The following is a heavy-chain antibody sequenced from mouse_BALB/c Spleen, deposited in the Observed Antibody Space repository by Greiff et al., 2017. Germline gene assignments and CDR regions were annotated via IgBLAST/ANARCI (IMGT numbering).Heavy chain of an antibody. CDR3: ARGGNYFFDY. Sequence: EVKLVESGGGLVQPGGSRKLSCAASGFTFSSFGMHWVRQAPEKGLEWVAYISSGSSTIYYADTVKGRFTISRDNPKNTLFLQMTSLRSEDTAMYYCARGGNYFFDYWGQGTTLTVSS. V-gene: IGHV5-17*02. CDR1: GFTFSSFG. D-gene: IGHD2-1*01. CDR2: ISSGSSTI. J-gene: IGHJ2*01.